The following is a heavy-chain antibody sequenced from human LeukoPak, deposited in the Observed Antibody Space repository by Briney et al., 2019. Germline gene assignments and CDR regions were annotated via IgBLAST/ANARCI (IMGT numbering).Heavy chain of an antibody. CDR3: ARGPPRYSYAPKYYFDY. CDR1: GGSISSYD. D-gene: IGHD5-18*01. Sequence: SETLSLTCTVSGGSISSYDWSWIRQPPGKGLEWIAYISDIGSINYNPSLKSRVTISLDTSKNQFSLKLSSVTAADTAVYYCARGPPRYSYAPKYYFDYWGQGTLVTVSS. J-gene: IGHJ4*02. CDR2: ISDIGSI. V-gene: IGHV4-59*12.